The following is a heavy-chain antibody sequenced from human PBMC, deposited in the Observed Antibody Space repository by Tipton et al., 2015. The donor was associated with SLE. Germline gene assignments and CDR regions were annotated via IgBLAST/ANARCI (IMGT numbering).Heavy chain of an antibody. CDR2: SYTSGST. D-gene: IGHD6-13*01. CDR1: GGSIRRDY. Sequence: TLSLTCTVSGGSIRRDYWSWIRHPPGKGLEWIGYSYTSGSTYSNPSLKSPVTISVDTSKNQFSLKLSSVTAADTAVYYCARSEGSSWYGVDYWGQGTLVTVYS. V-gene: IGHV4-4*08. J-gene: IGHJ4*02. CDR3: ARSEGSSWYGVDY.